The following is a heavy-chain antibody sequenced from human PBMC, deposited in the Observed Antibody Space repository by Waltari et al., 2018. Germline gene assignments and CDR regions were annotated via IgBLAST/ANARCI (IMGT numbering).Heavy chain of an antibody. Sequence: EVQLLESGGGLVQPGGSLRLSCAASGFTFSRYAMSWVRQAPGKGLEWVSVIYSGGSSTYYADSVKGRFTISRDNSKNTLYLQMNSLRAEDTAVYYCAKSRDSDDAFDIWGQGTMVTVSS. D-gene: IGHD5-18*01. CDR3: AKSRDSDDAFDI. CDR1: GFTFSRYA. CDR2: IYSGGSST. V-gene: IGHV3-23*03. J-gene: IGHJ3*02.